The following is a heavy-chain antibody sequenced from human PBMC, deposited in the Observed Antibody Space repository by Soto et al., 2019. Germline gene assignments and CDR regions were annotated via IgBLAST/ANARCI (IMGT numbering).Heavy chain of an antibody. Sequence: EVQLVESGGGLVQPGRPLRLSCAASGFTFDDYGMHWVRQAPGKGLEWVSGITWNSGTIGYADSVKGRFTISRDNAKNSLYLQMNSLRAEDTALYYCAKDGYSYGYGWGQGTLVTVSS. D-gene: IGHD5-18*01. V-gene: IGHV3-9*01. CDR3: AKDGYSYGYG. J-gene: IGHJ4*02. CDR2: ITWNSGTI. CDR1: GFTFDDYG.